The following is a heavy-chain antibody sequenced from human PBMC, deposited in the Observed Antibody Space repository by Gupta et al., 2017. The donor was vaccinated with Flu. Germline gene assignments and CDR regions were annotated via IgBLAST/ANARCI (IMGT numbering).Heavy chain of an antibody. CDR2: IYHSGST. CDR1: GGPIDSYY. J-gene: IGHJ4*02. V-gene: IGHV4-59*01. Sequence: QVQLQELGPGLVKPSETLSLTCTVSGGPIDSYYWSWIRQPPGKGLEWIGYIYHSGSTNYNPSLKSRIIMSVERSKRQFSLKLSSVTAADTAVYYCAGGGVYGLFDYWGQGSLVTVSS. CDR3: AGGGVYGLFDY. D-gene: IGHD5/OR15-5a*01.